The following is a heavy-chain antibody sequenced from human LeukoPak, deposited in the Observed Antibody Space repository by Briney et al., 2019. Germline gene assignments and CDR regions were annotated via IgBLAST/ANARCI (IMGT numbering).Heavy chain of an antibody. CDR2: IYTSGST. V-gene: IGHV4-4*07. CDR1: GGSISSYY. Sequence: SETLSLTCTVSGGSISSYYWSWIRQPAGKGLEWIGRIYTSGSTNYNPSLKSRVTMLVDTSKNQFSLKLSSVTAADTAVYYCASKLWDLRYFDYWGQGTLVTVSS. J-gene: IGHJ4*02. CDR3: ASKLWDLRYFDY. D-gene: IGHD1-26*01.